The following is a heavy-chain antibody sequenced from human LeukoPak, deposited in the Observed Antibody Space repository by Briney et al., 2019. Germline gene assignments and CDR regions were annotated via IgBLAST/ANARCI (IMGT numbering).Heavy chain of an antibody. D-gene: IGHD1-26*01. Sequence: GRSLRLSCAASGFTFSSYGMHWVRQAPGKGLEWVAVISYDGSNKYYADSVKGRFTISRDNSKNTLYLQMNSLRAEDTGVYYCAKYRGGQWEYYYMDVWGKGTTVTVSS. J-gene: IGHJ6*03. CDR3: AKYRGGQWEYYYMDV. CDR1: GFTFSSYG. CDR2: ISYDGSNK. V-gene: IGHV3-30*18.